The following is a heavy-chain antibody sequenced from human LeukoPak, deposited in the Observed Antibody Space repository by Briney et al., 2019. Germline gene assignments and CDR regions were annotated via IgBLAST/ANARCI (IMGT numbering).Heavy chain of an antibody. D-gene: IGHD1-1*01. CDR3: ARYTTGDFDY. V-gene: IGHV5-10-1*01. CDR1: GYSLPSYW. J-gene: IGHJ4*02. Sequence: GGSLRFSCKGSGYSLPSYWITWVRQMPGKGLEWMGRIDPSDSYTNYSPSFQGHVTISADKSISTAYLQWSSLKASDTAMYYCARYTTGDFDYWGQGTLVTVSS. CDR2: IDPSDSYT.